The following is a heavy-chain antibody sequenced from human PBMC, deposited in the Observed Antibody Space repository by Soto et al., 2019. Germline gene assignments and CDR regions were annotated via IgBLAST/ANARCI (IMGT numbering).Heavy chain of an antibody. J-gene: IGHJ6*02. CDR3: ARSEVAHYYYYGMAV. CDR2: IYPGDSDT. CDR1: GYSFTSYW. V-gene: IGHV5-51*01. Sequence: GESLKISCKGSGYSFTSYWIGWVRQMPGKGLEWMGIIYPGDSDTRYSPSFQGQVTISADKSISTAYLQWSSLKASDTAMYYCARSEVAHYYYYGMAVWGQGTTVTVSS. D-gene: IGHD5-12*01.